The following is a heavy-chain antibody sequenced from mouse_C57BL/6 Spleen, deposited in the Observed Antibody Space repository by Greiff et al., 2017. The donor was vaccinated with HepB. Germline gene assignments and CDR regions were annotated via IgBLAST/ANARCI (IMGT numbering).Heavy chain of an antibody. Sequence: VQLQQPGAELVMPGASVKLSCKASGYTFTSYWMHWVQQRPGQGLEWIGEIDPSDSYTNYNQKFKGKSTLTVDKSSSTAYLQLSSLTSEDSAVYYGASRGYGSSYGYFDVWGTGTTVTVSS. V-gene: IGHV1-69*01. CDR2: IDPSDSYT. D-gene: IGHD1-1*01. J-gene: IGHJ1*03. CDR1: GYTFTSYW. CDR3: ASRGYGSSYGYFDV.